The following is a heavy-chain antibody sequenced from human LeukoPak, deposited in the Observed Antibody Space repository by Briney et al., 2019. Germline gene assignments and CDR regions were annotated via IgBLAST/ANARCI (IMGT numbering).Heavy chain of an antibody. D-gene: IGHD5-12*01. Sequence: GGSLRLSCAASGFTFSSYAMHWVRQAPGKGLEWVALIWHDGNKKYFEASVKGRFTISRDNSKNTLYLQMNSLRAEDTAVYYCARDRGYEPHYYFDYWGEGTLVTVSS. CDR2: IWHDGNKK. J-gene: IGHJ4*02. V-gene: IGHV3-33*01. CDR1: GFTFSSYA. CDR3: ARDRGYEPHYYFDY.